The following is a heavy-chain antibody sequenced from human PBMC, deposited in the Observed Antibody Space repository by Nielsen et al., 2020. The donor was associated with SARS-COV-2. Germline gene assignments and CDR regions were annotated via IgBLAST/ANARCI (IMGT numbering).Heavy chain of an antibody. CDR3: ARPPRRDYYYGLDV. CDR1: GYTFINYD. J-gene: IGHJ6*02. Sequence: ASVKVSCKPSGYTFINYDINWVRQSPGQGLEWMGWMNTKSGDAGYAQKFQGRVTMTRNTSISTAYIDLSGLTSADTAVYYCARPPRRDYYYGLDVWGQGTTVTVSS. CDR2: MNTKSGDA. V-gene: IGHV1-8*01.